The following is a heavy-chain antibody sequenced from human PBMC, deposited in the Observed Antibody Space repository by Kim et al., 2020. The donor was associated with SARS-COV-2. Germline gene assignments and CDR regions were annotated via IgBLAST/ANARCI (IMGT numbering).Heavy chain of an antibody. Sequence: ASVKVSCKASGYTFTNYAMNWVRQAPGQGLEWMGSINTNTGNPTYAQGFTGRFVFSLDTSVSTAYLQISSLKAEVTAVYYCASTFWSGYTNWFDPWGQGTLVTVSS. CDR1: GYTFTNYA. D-gene: IGHD3-3*01. V-gene: IGHV7-4-1*02. CDR3: ASTFWSGYTNWFDP. J-gene: IGHJ5*02. CDR2: INTNTGNP.